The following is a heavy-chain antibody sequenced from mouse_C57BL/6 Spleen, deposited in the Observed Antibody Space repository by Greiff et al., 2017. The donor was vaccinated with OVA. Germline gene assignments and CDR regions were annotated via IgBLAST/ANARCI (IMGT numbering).Heavy chain of an antibody. J-gene: IGHJ4*01. Sequence: DVQLQESGPGLVKPSQSLSLTCSVTGYSITSGYYWNWIRQFPGNKLEWMGYISYDGSNNYNPSLKNRISITRDTSKNQFFLKLNSVTTEDTATYYCAREEPYSSGHAYYAMDYGGQGTSVTVSS. V-gene: IGHV3-6*01. CDR3: AREEPYSSGHAYYAMDY. D-gene: IGHD3-2*02. CDR1: GYSITSGYY. CDR2: ISYDGSN.